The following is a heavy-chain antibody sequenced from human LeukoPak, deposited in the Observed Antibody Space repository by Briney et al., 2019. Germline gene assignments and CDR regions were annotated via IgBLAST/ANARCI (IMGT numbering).Heavy chain of an antibody. D-gene: IGHD6-19*01. CDR3: AREDSSGWYFRYYYYYMDV. CDR2: IYYSGST. J-gene: IGHJ6*03. Sequence: SETLSLTCTVSGGPISSSSYYWGWIRQPPGKGLEWIGSIYYSGSTYYNPSLKSRVTISVDTSKNQFSLKLSSVTAADTAVYYCAREDSSGWYFRYYYYYMDVWGKGTTVTVSS. V-gene: IGHV4-39*07. CDR1: GGPISSSSYY.